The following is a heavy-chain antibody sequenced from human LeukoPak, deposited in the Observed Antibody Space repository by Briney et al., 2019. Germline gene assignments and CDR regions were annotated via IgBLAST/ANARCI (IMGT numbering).Heavy chain of an antibody. CDR1: GFTFSSYH. Sequence: GGSLRLSCVVSGFTFSSYHMNWVRQAPGKGLEWVSSISTSSSSSYIYYADSVTGRFTISRDNAKNSLYLQMNSLRAEDTAVYYCARDLIAVAGNDYWGQGTLVTVSS. CDR3: ARDLIAVAGNDY. D-gene: IGHD6-19*01. CDR2: ISTSSSSSYI. J-gene: IGHJ4*02. V-gene: IGHV3-21*01.